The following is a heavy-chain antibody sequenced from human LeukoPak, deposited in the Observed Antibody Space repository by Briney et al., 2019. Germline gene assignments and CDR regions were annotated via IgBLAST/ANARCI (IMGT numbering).Heavy chain of an antibody. CDR2: ISYDGSNK. CDR3: ARDYFTYYYGSGSFDP. J-gene: IGHJ5*02. CDR1: GFTFSSYA. D-gene: IGHD3-10*01. V-gene: IGHV3-30*04. Sequence: PGRSLRLSCAASGFTFSSYAMHWVRQAPGKGLEWVAVISYDGSNKYYADSVKGRFTISRDNSKNTLYLQMNSLRAEDTAVYYCARDYFTYYYGSGSFDPWGQGTLATVSS.